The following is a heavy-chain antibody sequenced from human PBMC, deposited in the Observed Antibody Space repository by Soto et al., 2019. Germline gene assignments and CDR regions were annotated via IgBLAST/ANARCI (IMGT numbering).Heavy chain of an antibody. D-gene: IGHD3-3*01. CDR3: ERDASYYSLGSGYYPSRNGMDV. J-gene: IGHJ6*02. V-gene: IGHV3-33*01. Sequence: PGGSLRLSCAASGFTFSSFGMHWVRQAPGKGLEWVSLIWYDGSKKSYGDSVKGRFTISRDNSRNTVYLQMNSLRADDTAVYYCERDASYYSLGSGYYPSRNGMDVWGQGTTVTVSS. CDR1: GFTFSSFG. CDR2: IWYDGSKK.